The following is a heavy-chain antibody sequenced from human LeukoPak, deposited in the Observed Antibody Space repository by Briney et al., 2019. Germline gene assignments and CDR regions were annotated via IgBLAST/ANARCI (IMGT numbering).Heavy chain of an antibody. CDR3: ARDTGNDEGTFDY. Sequence: PGGSLRLSCEASGFTFSSYWMSWVRQAPGKGLEWVANIKQDGSEKYYVDSVKDRFTISRDNAKNSLYLQMNSLRAEDTAVYYCARDTGNDEGTFDYWGQGTLVTVSS. CDR2: IKQDGSEK. J-gene: IGHJ4*02. D-gene: IGHD1-1*01. CDR1: GFTFSSYW. V-gene: IGHV3-7*03.